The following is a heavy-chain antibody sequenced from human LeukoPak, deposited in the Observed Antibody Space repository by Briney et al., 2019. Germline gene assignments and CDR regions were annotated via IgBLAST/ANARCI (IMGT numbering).Heavy chain of an antibody. Sequence: PGGSLRLSCAASGFTFSDYAMHWVRQAPGKGLEWLAVITYDGNNEHYADSVKGRFTISRDNSKNTLFVQMNSLRAEDTAVYYCARDTPNDSSGSLDYWGQGTLVTVSS. CDR3: ARDTPNDSSGSLDY. CDR2: ITYDGNNE. D-gene: IGHD3-22*01. V-gene: IGHV3-30*04. CDR1: GFTFSDYA. J-gene: IGHJ4*02.